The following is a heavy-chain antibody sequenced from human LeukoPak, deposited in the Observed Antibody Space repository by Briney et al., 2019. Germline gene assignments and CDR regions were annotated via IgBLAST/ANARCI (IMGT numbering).Heavy chain of an antibody. CDR1: GFTLSSDW. CDR3: ATVFGY. V-gene: IGHV3-74*01. J-gene: IGHJ4*02. Sequence: GGSLRLSCAVSGFTLSSDWMHWVRQAPGRGLEWVSRMNQDGSDTSYADSVKGRFTISRDNAKNTVYLQMSSLRAEDSAVYYCATVFGYWGQGTLVTVSS. CDR2: MNQDGSDT.